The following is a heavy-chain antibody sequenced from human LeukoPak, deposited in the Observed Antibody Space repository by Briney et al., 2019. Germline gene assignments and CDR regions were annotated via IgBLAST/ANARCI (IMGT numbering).Heavy chain of an antibody. Sequence: GGSLRLSCVVSGITLSNYGMSWVRQAPGKGLEWVAGISDSGRSTYYANSVKGRFTISRDNPKNTLYLQMNCLRAEDTAVYFCAKRGVVIRVVLVGFHKEAYYFDSWGQGALVTVSS. V-gene: IGHV3-23*01. CDR1: GITLSNYG. CDR2: ISDSGRST. J-gene: IGHJ4*02. CDR3: AKRGVVIRVVLVGFHKEAYYFDS. D-gene: IGHD1-26*01.